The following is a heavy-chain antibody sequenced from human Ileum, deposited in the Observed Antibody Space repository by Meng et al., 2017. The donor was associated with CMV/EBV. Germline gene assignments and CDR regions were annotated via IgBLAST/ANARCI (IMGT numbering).Heavy chain of an antibody. CDR1: GFTLSSYA. V-gene: IGHV3-30-3*01. J-gene: IGHJ4*02. CDR3: ASVADY. Sequence: RHLRLCCVGSGFTLSSYAMHWVRQAPGKGLEGVAAISHDGSNNYHADSVKGRFTISRDMSTDTLYLQMNSLRVEDTAIYYCASVADYWGQGTLVTVSS. D-gene: IGHD2-21*01. CDR2: ISHDGSNN.